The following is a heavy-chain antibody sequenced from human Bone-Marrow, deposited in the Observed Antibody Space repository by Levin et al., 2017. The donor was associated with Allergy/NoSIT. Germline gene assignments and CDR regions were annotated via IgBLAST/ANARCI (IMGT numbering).Heavy chain of an antibody. CDR1: GGSFSGYY. D-gene: IGHD3-10*01. V-gene: IGHV4-34*01. CDR2: INHSGST. CDR3: ARGGDYGSGRKPYYYYGMDV. J-gene: IGHJ6*02. Sequence: SETLSLTCAVYGGSFSGYYWTWIRQLPGKGLEWIGEINHSGSTNYNPSLKSRVTISVDTSKNQFSLKLSSVTAADTAVYYCARGGDYGSGRKPYYYYGMDVWGQGTTVTVSS.